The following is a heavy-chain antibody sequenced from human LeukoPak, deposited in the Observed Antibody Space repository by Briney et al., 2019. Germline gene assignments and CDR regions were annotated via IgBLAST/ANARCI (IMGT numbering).Heavy chain of an antibody. CDR1: GFTFSSHW. Sequence: PGGSLRLSCAASGFTFSSHWMSWVRQAPGKGLEWLANINQDGSEKYYVDSVKGRFTISRDNAKNSQYLQMSSLRAEDTAVYYCARAVYGYFDFWGQGTLLTVSS. J-gene: IGHJ4*02. CDR2: INQDGSEK. D-gene: IGHD5-18*01. V-gene: IGHV3-7*04. CDR3: ARAVYGYFDF.